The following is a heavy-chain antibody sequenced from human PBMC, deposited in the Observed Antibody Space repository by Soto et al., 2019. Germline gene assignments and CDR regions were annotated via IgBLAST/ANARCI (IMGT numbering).Heavy chain of an antibody. V-gene: IGHV3-72*01. CDR3: SRVDPSANSPEY. J-gene: IGHJ1*01. CDR2: SRNRMNNLST. D-gene: IGHD2-15*01. CDR1: SDSEFSFSYQY. Sequence: VQVEESGGGLVLPGGSLRLSCTVSSDSEFSFSYQYMDWVRQSPGNGLDWVGRSRNRMNNLSTAYAASGQGRFTISRDESKKTVYLQMHSLKTDDTAVYYCSRVDPSANSPEYWGKGNLVTVSS.